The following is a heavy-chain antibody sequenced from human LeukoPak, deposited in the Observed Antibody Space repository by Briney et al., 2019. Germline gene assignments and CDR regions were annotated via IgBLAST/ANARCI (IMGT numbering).Heavy chain of an antibody. D-gene: IGHD6-13*01. Sequence: GGSLRLSCAASGFTFSSYAMSWVRQAPGKGLEWVSAISGSGGSTYYADSVKGRFTISRDNSKNTLYLQMNSLRAEDTAVYYCAKDISALTPRMGYRYFDLWGRGTLVTVSS. CDR3: AKDISALTPRMGYRYFDL. CDR2: ISGSGGST. J-gene: IGHJ2*01. CDR1: GFTFSSYA. V-gene: IGHV3-23*01.